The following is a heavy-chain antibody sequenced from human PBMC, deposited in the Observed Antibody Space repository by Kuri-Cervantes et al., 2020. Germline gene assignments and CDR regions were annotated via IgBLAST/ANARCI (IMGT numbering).Heavy chain of an antibody. Sequence: GGSLRLSCAASGFTFSSYGMHWVRQAPGKGLEWVAVISYDGSNKYYADSVKGRFTISRDSAKNTVYLQMNGLRGEDTAVYYCARSRDVSYYGMDVWGQGTTVTVSS. CDR3: ARSRDVSYYGMDV. V-gene: IGHV3-30*03. CDR2: ISYDGSNK. D-gene: IGHD3-10*01. J-gene: IGHJ6*02. CDR1: GFTFSSYG.